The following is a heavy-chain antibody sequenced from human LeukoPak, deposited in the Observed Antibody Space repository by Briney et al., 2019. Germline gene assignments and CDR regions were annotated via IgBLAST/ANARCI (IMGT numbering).Heavy chain of an antibody. Sequence: ASVKVSCKASGYTFTGYYMHWVRQAPGQGLEWMGWINPDSGGTKYEQNFQGRVTMTRDMSTSTVYMELSSLRSEDTAVYYCARDYYDHYFDYWGQGTLVTVSS. J-gene: IGHJ4*02. V-gene: IGHV1-2*02. CDR1: GYTFTGYY. D-gene: IGHD3-22*01. CDR3: ARDYYDHYFDY. CDR2: INPDSGGT.